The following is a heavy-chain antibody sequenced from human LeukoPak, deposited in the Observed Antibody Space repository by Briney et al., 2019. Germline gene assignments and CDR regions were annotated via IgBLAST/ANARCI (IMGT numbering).Heavy chain of an antibody. D-gene: IGHD4-17*01. CDR3: ARTDGDFDY. CDR2: MNPNSGNT. CDR1: GYTPTSFH. V-gene: IGHV1-8*01. Sequence: ASVKLSCKASGYTPTSFHLNWGRQATGHVLEWMGWMNPNSGNTGYAQKFQGRVTMTRDTSISTSYMELSGLTSEDTAVYYCARTDGDFDYWGQGTLVTVSS. J-gene: IGHJ4*02.